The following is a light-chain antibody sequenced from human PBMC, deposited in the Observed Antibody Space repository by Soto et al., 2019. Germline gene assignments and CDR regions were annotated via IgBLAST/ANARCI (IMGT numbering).Light chain of an antibody. V-gene: IGKV3-11*01. J-gene: IGKJ5*01. CDR3: QQRTNWPIT. CDR2: ESS. Sequence: EIVLTQSPANLSLSPGERAILSCRASQSVSSHLSWYQQKPGQAPRLLIYESSNRATGIPTRFSGSGSGTDFTLTISSLEPDDFAVYSCQQRTNWPITFGQGTRLEIK. CDR1: QSVSSH.